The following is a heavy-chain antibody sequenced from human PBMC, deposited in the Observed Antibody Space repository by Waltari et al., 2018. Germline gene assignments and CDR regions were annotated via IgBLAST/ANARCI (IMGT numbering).Heavy chain of an antibody. V-gene: IGHV1-2*06. D-gene: IGHD3-10*01. CDR2: INPNSGGT. CDR1: GYPFTRHD. CDR3: ARVGLGWLDP. Sequence: QVQLVQSGADVKKPGASMKISCKASGYPFTRHDIHWMRLAPGQGLEWLGRINPNSGGTTYAQRFQGRVTMTSDTSITTTYMKLDRLNSDDTAVYFCARVGLGWLDPWGQGTLVTVSS. J-gene: IGHJ5*02.